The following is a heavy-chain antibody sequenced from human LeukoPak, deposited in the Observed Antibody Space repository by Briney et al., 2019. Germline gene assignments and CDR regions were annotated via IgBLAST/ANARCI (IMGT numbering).Heavy chain of an antibody. CDR1: GGSISSYY. V-gene: IGHV4-59*01. J-gene: IGHJ4*02. CDR3: ARGNYGDFDY. CDR2: IYYSGST. D-gene: IGHD4-17*01. Sequence: PSETLSLTCTVSGGSISSYYWSWIRQPPGKGLEWIGYIYYSGSTNYNPSLKSQVTISVDTSKNQFSLKLSSVTAADTAVYYCARGNYGDFDYWGQGTLVTVSS.